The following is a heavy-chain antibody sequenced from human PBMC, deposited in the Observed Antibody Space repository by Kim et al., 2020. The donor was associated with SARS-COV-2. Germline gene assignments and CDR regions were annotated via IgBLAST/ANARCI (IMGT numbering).Heavy chain of an antibody. CDR3: ATEYLATISRYYYYGMDV. Sequence: SETLSLTCTVSGGSISSSSYYWGWIRQPPGKGLERIGSIYYSGSTYYNPSLNSRVTISVDTSKNQFSLKLSSVTAADTAVYYCATEYLATISRYYYYGMDVWGQVTTVTVSS. J-gene: IGHJ6*02. D-gene: IGHD5-12*01. V-gene: IGHV4-39*01. CDR1: GGSISSSSYY. CDR2: IYYSGST.